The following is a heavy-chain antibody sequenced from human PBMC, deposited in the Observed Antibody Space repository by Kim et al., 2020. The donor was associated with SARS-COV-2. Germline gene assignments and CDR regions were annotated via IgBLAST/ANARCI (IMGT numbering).Heavy chain of an antibody. CDR3: TTDFSYYDILTGYSIFDY. D-gene: IGHD3-9*01. V-gene: IGHV3-15*01. Sequence: KGRFTISRDDSKNTLYLQMNILKTEDTAVYYCTTDFSYYDILTGYSIFDYWGQGTLVTVSS. J-gene: IGHJ4*02.